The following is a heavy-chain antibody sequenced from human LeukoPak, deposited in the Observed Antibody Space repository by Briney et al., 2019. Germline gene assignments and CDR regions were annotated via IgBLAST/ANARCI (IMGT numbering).Heavy chain of an antibody. J-gene: IGHJ4*02. CDR1: GYSFTSYW. CDR2: IYPGDSDT. CDR3: ATSLNYYGSGSWAGFDY. D-gene: IGHD3-10*01. Sequence: GESLEISCKGSGYSFTSYWIGWVRQMPGKGLEWMGIIYPGDSDTRYSPSFQGQVTISADKSISTAYLQWSSLKASDTAMYYCATSLNYYGSGSWAGFDYWGQGTLVTVSS. V-gene: IGHV5-51*01.